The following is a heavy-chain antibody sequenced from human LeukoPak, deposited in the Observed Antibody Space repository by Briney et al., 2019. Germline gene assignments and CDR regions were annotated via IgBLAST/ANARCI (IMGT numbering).Heavy chain of an antibody. D-gene: IGHD5-18*01. J-gene: IGHJ4*02. Sequence: SETLSLTCTVSGGSISTGSYFWGWIRQPPGKGLEWIGSISYSENTQYNPSLESRVTISVDTMKNQFYLKVTSVTAADTAVYYCARQGSGYGFGYATYWGQGALVTVSS. V-gene: IGHV4-39*01. CDR3: ARQGSGYGFGYATY. CDR1: GGSISTGSYF. CDR2: ISYSENT.